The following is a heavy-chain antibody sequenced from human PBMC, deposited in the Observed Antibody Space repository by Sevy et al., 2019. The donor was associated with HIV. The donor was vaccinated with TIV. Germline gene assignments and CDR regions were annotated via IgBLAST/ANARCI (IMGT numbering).Heavy chain of an antibody. CDR2: IKEDRSAE. D-gene: IGHD5-18*01. CDR1: GFTFSGYW. V-gene: IGHV3-7*01. Sequence: GGSLRLSCTASGFTFSGYWMTWVRQAPGKGLEWVANIKEDRSAEYYVDSVKGRFTISRDNAKNSLFLQLNSLTVEDTAMYYCATDFPGYGAYDYLGQGRLVTVSS. CDR3: ATDFPGYGAYDY. J-gene: IGHJ4*02.